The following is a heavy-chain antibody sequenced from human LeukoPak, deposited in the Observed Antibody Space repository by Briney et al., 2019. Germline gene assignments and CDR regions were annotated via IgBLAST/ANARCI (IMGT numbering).Heavy chain of an antibody. Sequence: GRSLRLSCAASGFNSDDYVMHWVRQAPGKGLEWVSSISWNSRSIGYADSVKGRFTISRDNGKNFLYLQMNSLRTEDTALYYCAKAPSEDYFDYWGQGTLVTVSS. CDR2: ISWNSRSI. CDR1: GFNSDDYV. V-gene: IGHV3-9*02. J-gene: IGHJ4*02. CDR3: AKAPSEDYFDY.